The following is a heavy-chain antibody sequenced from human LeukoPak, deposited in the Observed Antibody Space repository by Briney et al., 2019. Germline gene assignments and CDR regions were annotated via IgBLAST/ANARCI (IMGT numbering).Heavy chain of an antibody. J-gene: IGHJ6*03. D-gene: IGHD3-9*01. V-gene: IGHV1-2*02. CDR3: ARDFRKLTEDYFYYYYMDV. CDR1: GYTFTGYY. CDR2: INTKSGGT. Sequence: GASVKVSCTASGYTFTGYYMHWVRQAPGQGLEWMGWINTKSGGTKYAQKFQGRVSMTRDTSISTAYMELNRLRSDDTAVYYCARDFRKLTEDYFYYYYMDVWGKGTTVTISS.